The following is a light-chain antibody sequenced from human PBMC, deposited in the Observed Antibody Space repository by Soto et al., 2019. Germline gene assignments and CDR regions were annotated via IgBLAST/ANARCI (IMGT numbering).Light chain of an antibody. CDR3: YSIRGTTWL. Sequence: QFVLTQPAAVSGSPGQSITISCAGPANKYVSWYQQHPGKAPKLLIYDVSNRPSGVSNRFSGSKSGSTASLTISGLQAEDEADYYCYSIRGTTWLFGGGTKLTVL. CDR1: ANKY. CDR2: DVS. V-gene: IGLV2-14*03. J-gene: IGLJ3*02.